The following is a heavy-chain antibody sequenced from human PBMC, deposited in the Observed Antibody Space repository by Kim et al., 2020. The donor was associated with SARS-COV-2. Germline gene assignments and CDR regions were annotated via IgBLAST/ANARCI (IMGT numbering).Heavy chain of an antibody. V-gene: IGHV3-23*01. Sequence: KGRFTISRDNSKNTLYLQMNSLSAEDTAVYYCAKDLSWFGELLHLTYFDYWGQGTLVTVSS. CDR3: AKDLSWFGELLHLTYFDY. J-gene: IGHJ4*02. D-gene: IGHD3-10*01.